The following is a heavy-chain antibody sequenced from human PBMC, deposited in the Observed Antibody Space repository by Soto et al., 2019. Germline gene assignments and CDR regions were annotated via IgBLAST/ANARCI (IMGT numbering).Heavy chain of an antibody. D-gene: IGHD1-7*01. CDR2: ISSNGGTT. Sequence: EVQLAESGGGMVQPGGSLRLSCVASGFTFSSYDMHWVRQAPGKGLEYVSSISSNGGTTYYGNSVKGRFTISRDNSKNTLYFQMGSLRAEDMAVYYCVRRVSGNYDYWGQGTLVTFSS. J-gene: IGHJ4*02. CDR1: GFTFSSYD. V-gene: IGHV3-64*01. CDR3: VRRVSGNYDY.